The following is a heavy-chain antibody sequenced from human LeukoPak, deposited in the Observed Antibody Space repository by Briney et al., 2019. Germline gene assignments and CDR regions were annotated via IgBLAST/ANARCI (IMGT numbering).Heavy chain of an antibody. D-gene: IGHD5-24*01. Sequence: ASVEVSCKASGYTFTGYYMHWVRQAPGQGLEWMGWINPNSGGTNYAQKFQGRVTMTRDTSISTAYMELSRLRSDDSAVYYCAREMDGYNSYSYWGQGTLVTVSS. V-gene: IGHV1-2*02. CDR3: AREMDGYNSYSY. J-gene: IGHJ4*02. CDR2: INPNSGGT. CDR1: GYTFTGYY.